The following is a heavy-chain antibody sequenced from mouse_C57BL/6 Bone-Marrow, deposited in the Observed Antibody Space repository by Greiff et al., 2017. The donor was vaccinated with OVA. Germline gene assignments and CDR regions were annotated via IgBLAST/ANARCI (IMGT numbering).Heavy chain of an antibody. D-gene: IGHD1-1*01. CDR3: ARDTTVVADWYFDV. J-gene: IGHJ1*03. Sequence: QVQLQQPGAELVRPGTSVKLSCKASGYTFTSYWMHWVKQRPGQGLEWIGVIDPSDSYTNYNQKFKGKATLTVDTSSSTAYMQLSSLTSEDSAGYYCARDTTVVADWYFDVWGTGTTVTVSS. CDR1: GYTFTSYW. CDR2: IDPSDSYT. V-gene: IGHV1-59*01.